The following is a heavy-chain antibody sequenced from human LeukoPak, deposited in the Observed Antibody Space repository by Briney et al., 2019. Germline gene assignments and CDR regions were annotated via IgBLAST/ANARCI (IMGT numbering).Heavy chain of an antibody. V-gene: IGHV1-18*01. Sequence: AASVKASCKASGYTFTSYGISWVRQAPGQGLEWMGWISAYNGNTNYAQKLQGRVTMTTDTSTSTAYMELRSLRSDDTAVYYCARDQPIVGATPLMDVWGQGTTVTVSS. CDR1: GYTFTSYG. CDR3: ARDQPIVGATPLMDV. CDR2: ISAYNGNT. J-gene: IGHJ6*02. D-gene: IGHD1-26*01.